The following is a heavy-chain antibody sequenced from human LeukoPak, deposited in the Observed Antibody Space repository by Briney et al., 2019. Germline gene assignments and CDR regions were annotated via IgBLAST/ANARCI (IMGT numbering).Heavy chain of an antibody. CDR1: GFTFSSYW. V-gene: IGHV3-30*03. CDR2: IAHDGSNK. D-gene: IGHD1-7*01. J-gene: IGHJ4*02. CDR3: ARSFFQWNYGSCLDS. Sequence: GGSLRLSCAASGFTFSSYWMSWVRQAPGKGLEWVALIAHDGSNKYYADSVKGRFTISRDNSRSILYLQMNSLRPEGTAVYSCARSFFQWNYGSCLDSWGQGTLVTVSS.